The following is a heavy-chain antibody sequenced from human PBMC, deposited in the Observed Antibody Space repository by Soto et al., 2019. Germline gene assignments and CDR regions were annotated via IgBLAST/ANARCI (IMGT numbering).Heavy chain of an antibody. CDR2: ISSSSSTK. D-gene: IGHD3-16*01. CDR1: GFTFSSYS. V-gene: IGHV3-48*01. Sequence: EVQLVESGGGLVQPGGPLRLSCAASGFTFSSYSMNWVRQAPGKGLEWVSYISSSSSTKKYADSVKGRFTISRDNAKNSLYLQMNSLRAEDTAVYYCARDDEMGYFDYWGQGTLVTVSS. J-gene: IGHJ4*02. CDR3: ARDDEMGYFDY.